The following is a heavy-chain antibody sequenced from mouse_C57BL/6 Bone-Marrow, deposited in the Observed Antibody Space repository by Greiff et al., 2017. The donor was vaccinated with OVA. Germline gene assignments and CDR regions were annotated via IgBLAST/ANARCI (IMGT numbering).Heavy chain of an antibody. CDR2: INPGSGGT. V-gene: IGHV1-54*01. D-gene: IGHD2-5*01. CDR1: GYAFTNYL. CDR3: ARLDSNYPYYYAMDY. J-gene: IGHJ4*01. Sequence: VQLQQSGAELVRPGTSVKVSCKASGYAFTNYLIEWVKQRPGQGLEWIGVINPGSGGTNYNEKFKGKATLTADKSSSTAYMQLSSLTSEDSAVYVCARLDSNYPYYYAMDYWGQGTSVTVSS.